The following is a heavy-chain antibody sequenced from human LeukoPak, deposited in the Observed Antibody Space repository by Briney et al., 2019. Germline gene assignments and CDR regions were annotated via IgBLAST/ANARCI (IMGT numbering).Heavy chain of an antibody. CDR2: IIPIFGTA. CDR3: ASGMSYIAAAGNSDY. Sequence: SVKVSCKASGGTFSSYAISWVRQAPGQGLEWMGGIIPIFGTANYAQKFQGRVTITADESTSTAYMELSSLRSEDTAVYYCASGMSYIAAAGNSDYWGQGTLVTASS. V-gene: IGHV1-69*13. D-gene: IGHD6-13*01. J-gene: IGHJ4*02. CDR1: GGTFSSYA.